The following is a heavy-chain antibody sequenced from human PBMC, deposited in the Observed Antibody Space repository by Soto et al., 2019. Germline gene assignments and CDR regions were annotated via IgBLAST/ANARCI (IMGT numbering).Heavy chain of an antibody. CDR3: ARGYYGDYLLNYYYYMDV. J-gene: IGHJ6*03. D-gene: IGHD4-17*01. V-gene: IGHV4-34*01. CDR2: INHSGST. Sequence: PSETLSLTCAVYGGSFSGYYWSWIRQPPGKGLEWIGEINHSGSTNYNPSLKSRVTTSVDTSKNQFSLKLSSVTAADTAVYYCARGYYGDYLLNYYYYMDVWGKGTTVTVSS. CDR1: GGSFSGYY.